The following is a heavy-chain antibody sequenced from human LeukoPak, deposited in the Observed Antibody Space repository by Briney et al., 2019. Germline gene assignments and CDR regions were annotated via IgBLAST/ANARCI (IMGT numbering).Heavy chain of an antibody. D-gene: IGHD6-25*01. Sequence: SETLSLTCSVSGGSISSYYWSWIRQPPGKGLECIGYIYNSGSTNYNPSLKSRVSISVDTSKNQFSLKLSSVTAADTAVYYCARSAIDAFDIWGQGTMVTVSS. CDR1: GGSISSYY. CDR2: IYNSGST. V-gene: IGHV4-59*08. CDR3: ARSAIDAFDI. J-gene: IGHJ3*02.